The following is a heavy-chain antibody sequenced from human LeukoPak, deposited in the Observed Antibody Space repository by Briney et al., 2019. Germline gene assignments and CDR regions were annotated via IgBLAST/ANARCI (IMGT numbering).Heavy chain of an antibody. CDR2: VHLSGRT. Sequence: SGTLSLTCGVSGGSISTTNWWTGVRPPPGEGLEWIGEVHLSGRTHYNPSLESRVTMSVDMSENHISLRLTSVTAADTAVYYCAREGGPYRPLDYSGQGTLVTVSS. J-gene: IGHJ4*02. V-gene: IGHV4-4*02. CDR1: GGSISTTNW. CDR3: AREGGPYRPLDY.